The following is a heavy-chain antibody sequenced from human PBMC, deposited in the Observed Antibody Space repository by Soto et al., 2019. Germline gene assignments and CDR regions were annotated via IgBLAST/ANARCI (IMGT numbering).Heavy chain of an antibody. V-gene: IGHV3-30*18. D-gene: IGHD1-1*01. J-gene: IGHJ6*02. CDR1: GFTFSSYG. CDR2: ISYDGSNK. Sequence: LRLSCAASGFTFSSYGMHWVRQAPGKGLEWVAVISYDGSNKYYADSVKGRFTISRDNSKNTLYLQMNSLRAEDTAVYYCAKDDGKRRTNYYYGMDVWGQGTTVTVSS. CDR3: AKDDGKRRTNYYYGMDV.